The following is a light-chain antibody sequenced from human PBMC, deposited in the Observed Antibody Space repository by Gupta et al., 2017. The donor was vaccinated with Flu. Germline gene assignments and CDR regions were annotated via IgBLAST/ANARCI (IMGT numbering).Light chain of an antibody. V-gene: IGLV2-14*01. J-gene: IGLJ1*01. CDR3: NSYTDTSTLV. Sequence: TSSDVGGYNYVSWFQQHSGKAPKLMIYEVSNRPSGVSNRFSASKSGNTASLTISGLQAEDEADYYCNSYTDTSTLVFGTGTKVTVL. CDR2: EVS. CDR1: SSDVGGYNY.